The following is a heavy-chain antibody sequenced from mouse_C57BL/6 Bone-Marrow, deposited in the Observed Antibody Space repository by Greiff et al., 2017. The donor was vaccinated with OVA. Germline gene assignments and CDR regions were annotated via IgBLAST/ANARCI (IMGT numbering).Heavy chain of an antibody. Sequence: VQRVESGAELARPGASVKLSCKASGYTFTSYGISWVKQRTGQGLEWIGEIYPRSGNTYYNEKFKGKATLTADKSSSTAYMELRSLTSEDSAVYFCARPLLYYGSSLFDYWGQGTTLTVSS. CDR1: GYTFTSYG. CDR3: ARPLLYYGSSLFDY. CDR2: IYPRSGNT. D-gene: IGHD1-1*01. V-gene: IGHV1-81*01. J-gene: IGHJ2*01.